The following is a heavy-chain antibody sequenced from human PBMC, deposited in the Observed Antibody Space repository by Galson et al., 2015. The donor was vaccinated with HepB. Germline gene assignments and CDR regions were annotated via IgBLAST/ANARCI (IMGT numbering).Heavy chain of an antibody. Sequence: SVKVSCKVSGYTLTELSMHWVRQAPGKGLEWMGGFDPEDGETIYAQKFQGRVTMTEDTSTDTAYMELSSLRAEDTAVYYCARGLSNGWAYYFDYWGQGTLVTVSS. CDR2: FDPEDGET. J-gene: IGHJ4*02. CDR1: GYTLTELS. CDR3: ARGLSNGWAYYFDY. V-gene: IGHV1-24*01. D-gene: IGHD3-16*02.